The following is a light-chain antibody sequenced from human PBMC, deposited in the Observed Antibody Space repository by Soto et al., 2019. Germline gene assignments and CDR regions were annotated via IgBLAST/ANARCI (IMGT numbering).Light chain of an antibody. CDR3: QQSSSSPPIT. V-gene: IGKV1-39*01. CDR2: AAS. CDR1: QNIDNH. J-gene: IGKJ5*01. Sequence: DIQLTQSPSSLSASLGDSVSISCRASQNIDNHLHWYRQKSGKAPEVLIYAASTLRDGVSSRFSGSGYGTEFTLTINNLQPEDCATYSCQQSSSSPPITFGQGTRLDI.